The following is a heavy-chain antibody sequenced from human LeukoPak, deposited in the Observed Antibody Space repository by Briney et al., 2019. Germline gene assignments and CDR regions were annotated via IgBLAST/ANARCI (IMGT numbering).Heavy chain of an antibody. D-gene: IGHD5-18*01. CDR2: IIPIFGTA. CDR1: GGTFSSYA. J-gene: IGHJ4*02. Sequence: SVKVSCKASGGTFSSYAISWVRQAPGQGLEWMGGIIPIFGTANYAQKFQGRVTITTDEPTSTAYMELSSLRSEDTAGYFCAIRGYGYGFEIDYWGQGTLVTVSS. CDR3: AIRGYGYGFEIDY. V-gene: IGHV1-69*05.